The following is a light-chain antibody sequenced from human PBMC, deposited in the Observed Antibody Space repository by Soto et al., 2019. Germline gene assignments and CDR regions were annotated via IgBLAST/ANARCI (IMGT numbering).Light chain of an antibody. Sequence: QSALTQPASVSGSPGQSITISCTGTSSDVGSYDLVSWYQHHSGKAPKIIIYEVTHRPAGISDRFSASKSGNTASLTISGLQAEDEADYYCNSLRVNHLYVFGSGTKVTVL. CDR2: EVT. CDR3: NSLRVNHLYV. CDR1: SSDVGSYDL. V-gene: IGLV2-23*02. J-gene: IGLJ1*01.